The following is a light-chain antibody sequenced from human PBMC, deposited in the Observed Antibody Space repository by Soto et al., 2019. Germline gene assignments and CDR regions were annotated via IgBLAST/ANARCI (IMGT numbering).Light chain of an antibody. CDR1: SSDVGGYNY. CDR2: DVG. J-gene: IGLJ1*01. Sequence: QSALTQPASVSGSPGQSITISCTGTSSDVGGYNYVSWYQQHPGKAPKLMIYDVGNRPSGVSNRFSGSKSGNTASLTISGLQAEDEADYYCSSYTSSSTRLYVFGTGTKVTVL. CDR3: SSYTSSSTRLYV. V-gene: IGLV2-14*01.